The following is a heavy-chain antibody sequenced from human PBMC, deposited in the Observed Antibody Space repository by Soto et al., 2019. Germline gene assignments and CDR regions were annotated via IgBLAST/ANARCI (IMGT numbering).Heavy chain of an antibody. Sequence: GASVKVSCKASGYTFTSYAMHWVRQAPGQRLEWMGWINAGNGNTKYSQKSQGRVTITRDTSASTAYMELSSLRSEDTAVYYCARGCSGGSCYSSYYYGIDVWGQGTTVTVSS. CDR2: INAGNGNT. V-gene: IGHV1-3*01. J-gene: IGHJ6*02. CDR1: GYTFTSYA. D-gene: IGHD2-15*01. CDR3: ARGCSGGSCYSSYYYGIDV.